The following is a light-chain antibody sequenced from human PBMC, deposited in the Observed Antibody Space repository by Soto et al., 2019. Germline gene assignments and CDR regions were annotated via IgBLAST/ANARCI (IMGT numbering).Light chain of an antibody. J-gene: IGKJ1*01. Sequence: EIVLTQSPGTLSLSPRERATLSCRASQSVSDNYLAWYQHKPGQAPRLLIYGASSRAPGIPDRFSGSGSGTDFTLTISRLEPEDFAIYYCQQYAASPQTFGQGTQVEVK. CDR3: QQYAASPQT. CDR1: QSVSDNY. V-gene: IGKV3-20*01. CDR2: GAS.